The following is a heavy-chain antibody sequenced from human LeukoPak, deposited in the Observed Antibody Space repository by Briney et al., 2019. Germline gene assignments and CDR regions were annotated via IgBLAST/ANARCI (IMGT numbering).Heavy chain of an antibody. CDR2: ISDSGGYI. J-gene: IGHJ4*02. CDR1: GFSFGNYA. D-gene: IGHD3-10*01. V-gene: IGHV3-23*01. Sequence: GGSLRLSCAASGFSFGNYAMSWVRQAPGKGLEWVTAISDSGGYIKYAESVKGRFTISRDNSKNTLFLQMNSLRAEDTAVYYCATKPPGSYYGDGLDYWGQGTLVTVSS. CDR3: ATKPPGSYYGDGLDY.